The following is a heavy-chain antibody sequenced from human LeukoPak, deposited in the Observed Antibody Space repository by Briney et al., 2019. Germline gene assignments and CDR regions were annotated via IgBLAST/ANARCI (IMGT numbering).Heavy chain of an antibody. CDR3: ARTDNYQWPYAFDI. J-gene: IGHJ3*02. CDR2: IYYSGST. CDR1: GGSISSGGYY. Sequence: NPSETLSLTCTVSGGSISSGGYYWSWIRQPPGKGLEWIGYIYYSGSTNYNPSLKSRVAISVDTSKNQFSLKLSSVTAADTAVYYCARTDNYQWPYAFDIWGQGTMVTVSS. D-gene: IGHD6-19*01. V-gene: IGHV4-61*08.